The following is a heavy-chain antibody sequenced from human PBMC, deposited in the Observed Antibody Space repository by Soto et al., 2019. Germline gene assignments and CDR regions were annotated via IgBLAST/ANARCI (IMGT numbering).Heavy chain of an antibody. D-gene: IGHD3-10*01. V-gene: IGHV1-8*01. CDR1: GDTFTTYD. CDR3: ARGRASGSYYLLDY. Sequence: GASVKVSCKASGDTFTTYDINWVRQATGHGLEWMGWINPNSGNIGYAQRFQGRVTMTRDTAIRTAYMEVSSLRSADTAVYSCARGRASGSYYLLDYCRKGTLVTVSS. CDR2: INPNSGNI. J-gene: IGHJ4*02.